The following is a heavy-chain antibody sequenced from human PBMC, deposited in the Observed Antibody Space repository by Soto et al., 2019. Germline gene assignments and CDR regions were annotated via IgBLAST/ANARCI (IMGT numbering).Heavy chain of an antibody. J-gene: IGHJ6*02. Sequence: QVQLVQSGAEVKKPGASVKVSCKASGYTFSNYGISWVRQAPGQGLEWMGWISSYNGNTNYAQKLKGRVTMTTATDTSTAYMDLRSLRSDDKDVYYYARGNQHQLARYYDYGMDVWGQGTTVTVSS. V-gene: IGHV1-18*01. CDR3: ARGNQHQLARYYDYGMDV. CDR2: ISSYNGNT. CDR1: GYTFSNYG. D-gene: IGHD6-13*01.